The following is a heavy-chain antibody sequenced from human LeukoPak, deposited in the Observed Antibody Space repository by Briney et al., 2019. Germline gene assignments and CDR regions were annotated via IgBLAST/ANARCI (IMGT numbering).Heavy chain of an antibody. V-gene: IGHV3-30*02. J-gene: IGHJ4*02. Sequence: GGSLRLSCAASGFTFSSYGMHWVRQAPGKGLEWVAFIRYDGSNKYYADSVKGRFTISRDNSKNTLYLQMNSLRAEDTAVYYCARQEEVGATLDYWGQGTLVTVSS. CDR1: GFTFSSYG. CDR3: ARQEEVGATLDY. CDR2: IRYDGSNK. D-gene: IGHD1-26*01.